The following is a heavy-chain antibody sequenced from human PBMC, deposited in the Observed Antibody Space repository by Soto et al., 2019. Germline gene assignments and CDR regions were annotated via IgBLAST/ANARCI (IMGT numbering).Heavy chain of an antibody. Sequence: GGSLRLSCAASGFSFSSYGMHWVRQAPGKGLEWVAFTWYDGSNKYYADSVKGRFTISRDNSKNTLYLQMNSLRAEDTAVYYCTRHYDYSSSWSTSDYWGQGTLVTVSS. V-gene: IGHV3-33*01. J-gene: IGHJ4*02. CDR2: TWYDGSNK. D-gene: IGHD6-13*01. CDR1: GFSFSSYG. CDR3: TRHYDYSSSWSTSDY.